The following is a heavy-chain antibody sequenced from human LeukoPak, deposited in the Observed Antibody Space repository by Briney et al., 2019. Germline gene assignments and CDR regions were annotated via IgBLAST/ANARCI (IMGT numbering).Heavy chain of an antibody. D-gene: IGHD6-19*01. CDR2: INPNSGGT. V-gene: IGHV1-2*02. Sequence: ASVKVSCKASGYTFTGYYMHWVRQAPGQGLEWMGWINPNSGGTNYAQKFQGRVTMTRDASISTAYMEVSRLRSDDTAVYYCARAPSDSSGWYNWFDPWGQGTLVTVSS. J-gene: IGHJ5*02. CDR3: ARAPSDSSGWYNWFDP. CDR1: GYTFTGYY.